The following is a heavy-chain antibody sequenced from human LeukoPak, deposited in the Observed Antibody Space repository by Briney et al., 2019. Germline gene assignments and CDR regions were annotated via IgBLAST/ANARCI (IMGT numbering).Heavy chain of an antibody. CDR2: INHSGST. J-gene: IGHJ4*02. CDR3: ARRGSEGGRCFDA. D-gene: IGHD2-15*01. CDR1: GGSFNNYY. Sequence: ASETLSLTCAVLGGSFNNYYWSWIRQPPGKGLEWVGEINHSGSTIYNSSLKSRVIISVDTSRSQFSLNLNSVTAADTAVYYCARRGSEGGRCFDAWGQGILVTVSS. V-gene: IGHV4-34*01.